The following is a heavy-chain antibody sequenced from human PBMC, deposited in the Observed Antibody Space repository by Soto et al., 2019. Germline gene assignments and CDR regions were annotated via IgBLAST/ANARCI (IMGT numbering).Heavy chain of an antibody. J-gene: IGHJ6*03. D-gene: IGHD6-6*01. V-gene: IGHV1-18*01. Sequence: ASVKVSCKASGYTFTNYGITWVRQAPGQGLEWMGWISAYNGDTHYTQRLQGRVTMTTDTSTSTACMELRGLRSDDTAVYYCARVRQLGGYFYYYMDVWGKGTTVTVSS. CDR1: GYTFTNYG. CDR3: ARVRQLGGYFYYYMDV. CDR2: ISAYNGDT.